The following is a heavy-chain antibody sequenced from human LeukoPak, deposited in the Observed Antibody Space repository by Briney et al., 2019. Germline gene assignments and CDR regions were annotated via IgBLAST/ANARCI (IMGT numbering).Heavy chain of an antibody. CDR2: INTNTGNP. CDR1: GYTFTSYA. D-gene: IGHD3-22*01. V-gene: IGHV7-4-1*02. CDR3: AREGKGVIEWAPSDDAFDI. Sequence: ASVKVSGKASGYTFTSYAMNWVRQAPGQGLEWMGWINTNTGNPTYAQGFTGRFVFSLDTSVSTAYLQISSLKAEDTAVYYCAREGKGVIEWAPSDDAFDIWGQGTMVTVSS. J-gene: IGHJ3*02.